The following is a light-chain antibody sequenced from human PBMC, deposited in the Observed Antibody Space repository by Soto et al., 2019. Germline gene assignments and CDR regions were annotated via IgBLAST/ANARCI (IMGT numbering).Light chain of an antibody. CDR2: DVS. Sequence: QSVLTQPASVSGSPGQSITISCTGTSSDLGTYNYVSWYQQHPGKAPKLMIYDVSDRPSGVSNRFSGSKSGNMASLTISGLQAEDEADYYCSSYTSTSTRVVFGGGTQLTVL. V-gene: IGLV2-14*03. J-gene: IGLJ2*01. CDR3: SSYTSTSTRVV. CDR1: SSDLGTYNY.